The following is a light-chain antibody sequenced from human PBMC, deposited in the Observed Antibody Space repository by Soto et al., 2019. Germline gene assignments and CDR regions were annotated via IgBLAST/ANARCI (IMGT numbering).Light chain of an antibody. J-gene: IGKJ2*01. CDR3: QKYNSAPRT. CDR1: QGISNY. Sequence: DIQMTQSPSTLSASVGDRVTITCRASQGISNYLAWFQQKPGKLPNLLIYAASTLQSGVPSRFSGSGSGTNFSLTISSLQPEDVSTYYCQKYNSAPRTFGQGTKLEIK. CDR2: AAS. V-gene: IGKV1-27*01.